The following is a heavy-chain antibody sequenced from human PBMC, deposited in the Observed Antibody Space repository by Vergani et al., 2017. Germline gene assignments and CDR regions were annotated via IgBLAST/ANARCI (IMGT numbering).Heavy chain of an antibody. CDR1: GFTFSSYA. CDR3: AKDRSLRSWPEYYDSGSYSGMDV. Sequence: QVQLVESGGGVVQPGRSLRLSCAASGFTFSSYAMSWVRQAPGKGLEWVAVISYDGSNKYYADSVKGRFTISRDSSKNTLYLQMNSLRAEDTAVYYCAKDRSLRSWPEYYDSGSYSGMDVWGQGTTVTVSS. CDR2: ISYDGSNK. J-gene: IGHJ6*02. V-gene: IGHV3-30-3*01. D-gene: IGHD3-10*01.